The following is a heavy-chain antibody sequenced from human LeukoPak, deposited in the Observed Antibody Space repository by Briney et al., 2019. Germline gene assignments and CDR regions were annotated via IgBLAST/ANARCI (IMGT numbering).Heavy chain of an antibody. D-gene: IGHD1-26*01. CDR1: GFTFSSYA. J-gene: IGHJ4*02. CDR2: SGSGGST. Sequence: PGGSLRLSCAASGFTFSSYAMTWVRQAPGKGLEWVSVSGSGGSTYYADSVKGRFTISRDNSKNTVYLQMNSLRAGDTAVYYCAKDRHVGSHNYWGQGTQVTVSS. V-gene: IGHV3-23*01. CDR3: AKDRHVGSHNY.